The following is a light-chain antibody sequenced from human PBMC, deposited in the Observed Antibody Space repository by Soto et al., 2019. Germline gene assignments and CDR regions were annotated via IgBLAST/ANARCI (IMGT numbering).Light chain of an antibody. CDR2: GAS. V-gene: IGKV3-20*01. CDR1: QSVSSRL. J-gene: IGKJ1*01. CDR3: QQYSSSPRT. Sequence: EIVLTQSPGTLSLSPGERATLSCSASQSVSSRLLAWYQQKPGQAPRLLISGASSRATGIPDRFSGSGSGTDFTLTSSRLEAEDFAVYYCQQYSSSPRTFGQGTKVDIK.